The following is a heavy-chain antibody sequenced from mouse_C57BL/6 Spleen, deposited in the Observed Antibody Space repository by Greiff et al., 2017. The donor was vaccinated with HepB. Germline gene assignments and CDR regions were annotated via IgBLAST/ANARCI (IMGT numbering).Heavy chain of an antibody. CDR3: ARELRLTSYAMDY. V-gene: IGHV1-61*01. CDR1: GYTFTSYW. Sequence: QVQLQQSGAELARPGASVKLSCKASGYTFTSYWMDWVKQRPGQGLEWIGNIYTSDSETHYNQKFKDKATFTVDKSSSTAYMQLSSLTSEDSAVYYCARELRLTSYAMDYWGQGTSVTVSS. D-gene: IGHD2-4*01. CDR2: IYTSDSET. J-gene: IGHJ4*01.